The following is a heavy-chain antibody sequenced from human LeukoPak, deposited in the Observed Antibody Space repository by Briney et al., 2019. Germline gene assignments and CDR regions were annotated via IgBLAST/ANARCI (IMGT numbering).Heavy chain of an antibody. CDR1: GGSISSNSNY. Sequence: SETLSLTCTVSGGSISSNSNYWAWIPPPPGRGLEWIGSISYGGSTYYSPSLESRVTISVDTSKNQFSLNLSSVTAADTAVYYCARQALWFLDHWGQGTLVTVSS. D-gene: IGHD2-21*01. CDR3: ARQALWFLDH. J-gene: IGHJ4*02. CDR2: ISYGGST. V-gene: IGHV4-39*01.